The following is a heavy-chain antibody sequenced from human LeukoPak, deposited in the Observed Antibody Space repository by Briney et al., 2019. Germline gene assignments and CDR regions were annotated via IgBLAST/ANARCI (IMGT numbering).Heavy chain of an antibody. Sequence: PGGSLRLSCAASGFTFSSHAMSWVSQAPGKGLEWVSAISGSGGSTYYADSVKGRFTISRDNSKNTLYLQMNSLRAEDTAVYYCAKVRDFWSGYSYYFDYWGQGTLVTVSS. CDR1: GFTFSSHA. V-gene: IGHV3-23*01. J-gene: IGHJ4*02. CDR3: AKVRDFWSGYSYYFDY. CDR2: ISGSGGST. D-gene: IGHD3-3*01.